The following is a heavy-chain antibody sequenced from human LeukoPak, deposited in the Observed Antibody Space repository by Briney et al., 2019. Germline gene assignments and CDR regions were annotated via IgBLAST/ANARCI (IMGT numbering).Heavy chain of an antibody. Sequence: SETLSLTCAVFGGSFSDYYWSWIRQPPGKGLEWIGEINHSGSTNYNPSLKSRVTISVDTSKNQFSLKLSSVTAADTAVYYCARHAYDYDSSGYYYYFDQWGQGTLVTVSS. CDR2: INHSGST. CDR1: GGSFSDYY. J-gene: IGHJ4*02. CDR3: ARHAYDYDSSGYYYYFDQ. D-gene: IGHD3-22*01. V-gene: IGHV4-34*01.